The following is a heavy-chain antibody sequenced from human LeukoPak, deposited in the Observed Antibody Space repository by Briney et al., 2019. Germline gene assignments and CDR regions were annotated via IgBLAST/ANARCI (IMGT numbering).Heavy chain of an antibody. J-gene: IGHJ4*02. V-gene: IGHV4-39*01. CDR1: GGSITSSAYS. D-gene: IGHD6-13*01. Sequence: SETLSLTCTVSGGSITSSAYSWGWIRQPPGKGLDWIGNIYDSGNAYYNPSLKSRVTISGGTSKNQFSLKMNSVTAADTAVYYCARQYGPGYSSTWYFDHWGQGTLVTVSS. CDR2: IYDSGNA. CDR3: ARQYGPGYSSTWYFDH.